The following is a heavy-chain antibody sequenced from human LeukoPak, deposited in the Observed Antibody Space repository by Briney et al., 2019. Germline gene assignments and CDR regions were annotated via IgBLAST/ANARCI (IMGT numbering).Heavy chain of an antibody. CDR1: GGSISSYY. CDR2: IYTSGST. CDR3: ARVTGVPNGSGSYYKPKDAFDI. V-gene: IGHV4-4*07. J-gene: IGHJ3*02. D-gene: IGHD3-10*01. Sequence: PSETLFLTCTVSGGSISSYYWSWIRQPAGKGLEWIGRIYTSGSTNYNPSLKSRVTMSVDTSKNQFSLKLSSVTAADTAVYYCARVTGVPNGSGSYYKPKDAFDIWGQGTMVTVSS.